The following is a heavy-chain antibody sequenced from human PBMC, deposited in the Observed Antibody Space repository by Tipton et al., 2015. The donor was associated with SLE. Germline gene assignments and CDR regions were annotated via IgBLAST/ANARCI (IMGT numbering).Heavy chain of an antibody. V-gene: IGHV3-30*04. D-gene: IGHD3-16*01. CDR3: ARDLPLGGEFDY. Sequence: SLRLSCAASGFTFSSYPMHWVRQAPGKGLEWVALISYDGSNKYYADSVKGRFTISRDNSKNTLYLQMNSLRAEDAAVYYCARDLPLGGEFDYWGQGTLVTVSS. CDR1: GFTFSSYP. J-gene: IGHJ4*02. CDR2: ISYDGSNK.